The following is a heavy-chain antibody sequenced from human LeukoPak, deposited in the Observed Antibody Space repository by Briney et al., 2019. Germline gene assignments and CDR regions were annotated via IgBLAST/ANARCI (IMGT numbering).Heavy chain of an antibody. V-gene: IGHV3-23*01. CDR2: IYYSGGNT. Sequence: PGGSLRLSCAASGFMFSNFAMSWVRQAPGKGLEWVSTIYYSGGNTYSADSVKGRFTISRDNAMNTLYLQMNSLRAEDTAVYYCAKDQGQAVVPRRFDNWGQGTLVTVSS. CDR3: AKDQGQAVVPRRFDN. D-gene: IGHD2-2*01. J-gene: IGHJ4*02. CDR1: GFMFSNFA.